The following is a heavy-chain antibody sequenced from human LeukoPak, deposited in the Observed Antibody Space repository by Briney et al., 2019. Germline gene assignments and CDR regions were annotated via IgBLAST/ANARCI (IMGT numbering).Heavy chain of an antibody. J-gene: IGHJ6*02. CDR3: ARDIIVIVRFGFDSYGMDV. CDR1: KFTFNNYW. D-gene: IGHD3-22*01. V-gene: IGHV3-7*01. CDR2: IKQDGSEK. Sequence: GGSLRLSCAASKFTFNNYWMTWVRQAPGKGLEWVASIKQDGSEKYYVYSVKGRFTISRDNTKNSLYLQMNSLRAEDTAVYYCARDIIVIVRFGFDSYGMDVWGQGTTVTVSS.